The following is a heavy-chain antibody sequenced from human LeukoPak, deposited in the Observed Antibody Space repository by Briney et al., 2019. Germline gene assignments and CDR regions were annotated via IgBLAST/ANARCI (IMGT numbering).Heavy chain of an antibody. V-gene: IGHV1-18*04. CDR2: VNPHSGGT. CDR1: GYTFTDYY. Sequence: ASVKVSCKASGYTFTDYYIHWVRRAPGHGLEWMGWVNPHSGGTNYAQKLQGRVTMTTDTSTSTVYMELRSLRSDDTAVYYCARDGHRRYYYDSSGREDAFDIWGQGTMVTVSS. CDR3: ARDGHRRYYYDSSGREDAFDI. J-gene: IGHJ3*02. D-gene: IGHD3-22*01.